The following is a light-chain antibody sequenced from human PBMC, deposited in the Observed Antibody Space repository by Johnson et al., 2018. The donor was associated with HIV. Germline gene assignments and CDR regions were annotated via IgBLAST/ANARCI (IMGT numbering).Light chain of an antibody. CDR2: DNN. CDR3: GTWDSSLSAYI. CDR1: SSNIGNNY. V-gene: IGLV1-51*01. J-gene: IGLJ1*01. Sequence: QSVLTQPPSVSAAPGQKVTISCSGSSSNIGNNYVSWYQQLPGTAPKLLIYDNNKRPSGVPDRFSGSKSGTSATLDITGLQNGDEADYYCGTWDSSLSAYIFGTGTKVTVL.